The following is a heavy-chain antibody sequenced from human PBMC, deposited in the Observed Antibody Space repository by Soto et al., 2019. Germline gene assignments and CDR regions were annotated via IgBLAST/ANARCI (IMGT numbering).Heavy chain of an antibody. V-gene: IGHV3-30*18. CDR3: AKDEASGQGSFDS. Sequence: WSLRLSCAASGFTFNIYGMHWVRHAPDKGLEWVALISYDGSNQYYADSVKGRFTISRDNSKNTLFLQMNSLRADDTAVYYCAKDEASGQGSFDSWGQGTLVTVSS. CDR2: ISYDGSNQ. J-gene: IGHJ4*02. CDR1: GFTFNIYG.